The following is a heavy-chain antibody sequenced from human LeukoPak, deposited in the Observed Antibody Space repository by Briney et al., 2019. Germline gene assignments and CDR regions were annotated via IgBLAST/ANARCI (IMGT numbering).Heavy chain of an antibody. V-gene: IGHV3-23*01. CDR2: ISTSGGST. D-gene: IGHD1-26*01. CDR3: AKEPYSGSQLLDY. Sequence: GGTLRLSCAASGFTFSSHAMSWVRQAPGKGLEWVSAISTSGGSTYYADSVKGRFTISRDNSKNTLYLQMNSLRAEDTAVYYCAKEPYSGSQLLDYWGQGTLVTVSS. J-gene: IGHJ4*02. CDR1: GFTFSSHA.